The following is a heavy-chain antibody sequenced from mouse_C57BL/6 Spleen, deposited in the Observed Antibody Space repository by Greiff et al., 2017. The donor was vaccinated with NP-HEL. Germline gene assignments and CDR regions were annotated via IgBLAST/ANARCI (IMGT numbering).Heavy chain of an antibody. CDR2: IYWDDDK. Sequence: QVQLKESGPGLLQSSQTLSLTCSFSGFSLSTSGMGVSWLRQPSGLGLVWLVHIYWDDDKRYNPSLKSRPTISKATSRTHIFLKITSVDTADTATYYCARSEPITTVVAPYFDYWGQGTTLTVSS. D-gene: IGHD1-1*01. J-gene: IGHJ2*01. CDR3: ARSEPITTVVAPYFDY. V-gene: IGHV8-12*01. CDR1: GFSLSTSGMG.